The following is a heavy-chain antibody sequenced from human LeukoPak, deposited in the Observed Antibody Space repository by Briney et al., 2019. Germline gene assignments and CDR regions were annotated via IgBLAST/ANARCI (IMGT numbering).Heavy chain of an antibody. CDR3: ARVSNVLLWFGEFDY. J-gene: IGHJ4*02. Sequence: PGGSLRLSCAASGFTFSSYSMNWVRQAPGKGLEWVSSISSSSSYIYYADSVKGRFTISRDNAKNSLYLQMNSLRAEDTAVYYCARVSNVLLWFGEFDYWGQGTLVTVSS. CDR1: GFTFSSYS. V-gene: IGHV3-21*01. CDR2: ISSSSSYI. D-gene: IGHD3-10*01.